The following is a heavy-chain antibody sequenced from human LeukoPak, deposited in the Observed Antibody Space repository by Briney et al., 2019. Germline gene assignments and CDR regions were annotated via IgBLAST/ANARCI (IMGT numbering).Heavy chain of an antibody. CDR3: ATYSGSYSGYYCFDY. Sequence: ASVKVSCKVSGYTLTELSMHWVRQAPGKGLEWMGGFDPEDGETICAQKFQGRVTMTEDTSTDTAYMELSSLRSEDTAVYYCATYSGSYSGYYCFDYWGQGTLVTVSS. V-gene: IGHV1-24*01. CDR1: GYTLTELS. D-gene: IGHD1-26*01. CDR2: FDPEDGET. J-gene: IGHJ4*02.